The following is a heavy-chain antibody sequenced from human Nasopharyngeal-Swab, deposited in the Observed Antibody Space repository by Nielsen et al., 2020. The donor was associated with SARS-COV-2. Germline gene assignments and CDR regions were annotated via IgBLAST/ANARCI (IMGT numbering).Heavy chain of an antibody. CDR2: IYYSGST. Sequence: SETLSPTCTVSGGSVSSGSYYWSWIRQPPGKGLEWIGYIYYSGSTNYNPSLKSRVTISVDTSKNQFSLKLSSVTAADTAVYYCARDHVGYCSGGSCSTGYYYYYYMDVWGKGTTVTVSS. J-gene: IGHJ6*03. CDR3: ARDHVGYCSGGSCSTGYYYYYYMDV. D-gene: IGHD2-15*01. CDR1: GGSVSSGSYY. V-gene: IGHV4-61*01.